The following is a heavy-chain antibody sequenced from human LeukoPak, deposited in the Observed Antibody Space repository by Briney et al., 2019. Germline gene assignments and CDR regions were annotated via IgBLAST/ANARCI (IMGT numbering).Heavy chain of an antibody. CDR3: ARAISGYDPIDY. V-gene: IGHV4-34*01. CDR2: INHSGST. Sequence: PSETLSLTCAAYGGSFSGYYWSWIRQPPGKGLEWIGEINHSGSTNYNPSLKSRVTISVDTSMNQFSLKLSSVTAADTAVYYCARAISGYDPIDYWGQGTLVTVSS. CDR1: GGSFSGYY. J-gene: IGHJ4*02. D-gene: IGHD5-12*01.